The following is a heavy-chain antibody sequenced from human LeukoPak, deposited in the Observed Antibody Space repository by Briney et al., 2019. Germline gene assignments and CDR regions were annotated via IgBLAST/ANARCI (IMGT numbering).Heavy chain of an antibody. CDR1: GGSISSYY. CDR2: MYYSGST. V-gene: IGHV4-59*01. J-gene: IGHJ3*02. Sequence: SETLSLTCTVSGGSISSYYWSWIRQPPGKGLEWIGYMYYSGSTNYNPSLKSRVTISVDTSKNQFSLKLSSVTAADPAVYYCAREERWLQKRGPYDAFDIWGQGTMVTVSS. CDR3: AREERWLQKRGPYDAFDI. D-gene: IGHD5-24*01.